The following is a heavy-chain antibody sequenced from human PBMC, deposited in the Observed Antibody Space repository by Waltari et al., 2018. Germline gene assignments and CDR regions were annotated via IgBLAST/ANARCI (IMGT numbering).Heavy chain of an antibody. V-gene: IGHV3-7*01. CDR3: VNMVRRSSFDX. Sequence: EVXLVXSGGALVQPGGSXRLSCAASGFTFSGYWMSWVRQAPGKGLXWVANXKDDGXEKDYVDSVKXRFTISRDNAKNSLYLQXNSLRAEDXAXYYXVNMVRRSSFDXWGQGTLVTVST. J-gene: IGHJ4*02. CDR1: GFTFSGYW. CDR2: XKDDGXEK. D-gene: IGHD3-10*01.